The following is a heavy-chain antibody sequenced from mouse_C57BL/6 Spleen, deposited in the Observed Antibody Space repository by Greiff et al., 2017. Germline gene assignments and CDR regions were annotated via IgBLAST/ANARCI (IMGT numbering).Heavy chain of an antibody. CDR1: GYTFTNYW. V-gene: IGHV1-63*01. D-gene: IGHD2-5*01. CDR2: LYPGGGYT. Sequence: QVQLKQSGAELVRPGTSVKMSCKASGYTFTNYWIGWAKQRPGHGLEWIGDLYPGGGYTNYNEKFKGKATLTADKSSSTAYMQFSSLTSEDSAIYYCARRSNYVGAMDYWGQGTSVTVS. J-gene: IGHJ4*01. CDR3: ARRSNYVGAMDY.